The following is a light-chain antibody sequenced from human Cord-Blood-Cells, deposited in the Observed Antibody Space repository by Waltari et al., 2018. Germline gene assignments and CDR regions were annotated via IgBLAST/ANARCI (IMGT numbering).Light chain of an antibody. CDR1: SSDVGGYNY. CDR3: SSYTSSSTLV. Sequence: QSALTQPASVSGSPGQSITISCTGTSSDVGGYNYVSWYQQHPGKAPKLMIYDVSNRTSGVSNRFSGSNAGNTASLTISGLHAEDEADYYCSSYTSSSTLVFGGGTKLTVL. J-gene: IGLJ3*02. V-gene: IGLV2-14*03. CDR2: DVS.